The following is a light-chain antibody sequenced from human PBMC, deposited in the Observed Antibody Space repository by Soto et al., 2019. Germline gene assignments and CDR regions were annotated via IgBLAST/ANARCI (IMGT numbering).Light chain of an antibody. CDR1: SSDVGNYNL. CDR3: CSYAGSSIFVV. CDR2: EGN. Sequence: QSALTQPASVSGSPGQSITISCTGTSSDVGNYNLVSWYQQHPGKAPKLMIYEGNKRPSGVSNRFSGSKSGNTASLTISGLQAEDEADYYGCSYAGSSIFVVFGGGTTLTVL. J-gene: IGLJ2*01. V-gene: IGLV2-23*01.